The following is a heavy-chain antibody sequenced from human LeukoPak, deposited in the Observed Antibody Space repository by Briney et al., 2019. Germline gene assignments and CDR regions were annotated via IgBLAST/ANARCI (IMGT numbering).Heavy chain of an antibody. V-gene: IGHV3-74*01. J-gene: IGHJ5*02. Sequence: GGSLTLSCGASGFTFSTAWMNWVRQAPGKGLVWVSRINSDGSSTSYADSVKGRFTISRDNAKNTLYLQMNSLRAEDTAVYYCARASRAVSNWFDPWGQGTLVTVSS. CDR1: GFTFSTAW. CDR2: INSDGSST. D-gene: IGHD2-8*01. CDR3: ARASRAVSNWFDP.